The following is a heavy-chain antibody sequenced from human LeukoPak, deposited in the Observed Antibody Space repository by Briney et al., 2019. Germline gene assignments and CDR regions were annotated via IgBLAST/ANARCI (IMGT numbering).Heavy chain of an antibody. CDR3: ARDQWYYYDSSGVDY. D-gene: IGHD3-22*01. CDR2: IYYSGST. V-gene: IGHV4-59*01. J-gene: IGHJ4*02. Sequence: SETLSLTCTVSGGSISSYYWSWIRQPPGKGLEWIGYIYYSGSTNYNPSLKSRVTISVDTSKNQFSLKLSSVTAADTAVYYCARDQWYYYDSSGVDYWGQGTLVTVSS. CDR1: GGSISSYY.